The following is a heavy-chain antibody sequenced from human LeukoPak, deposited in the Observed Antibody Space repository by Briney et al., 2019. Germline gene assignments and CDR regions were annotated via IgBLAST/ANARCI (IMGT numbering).Heavy chain of an antibody. V-gene: IGHV3-23*01. J-gene: IGHJ6*02. CDR2: ISGSGGST. CDR3: AKDRPRLSSGWFGDGMDV. Sequence: GGSLRLSCAASGFTFSSYAMSWVRQAPGKGLEWVSAISGSGGSTYYADSVKGRFTISRDNSKNTLYLQMNSLRAEDTAVYYCAKDRPRLSSGWFGDGMDVWGQGTTVTVSS. CDR1: GFTFSSYA. D-gene: IGHD6-19*01.